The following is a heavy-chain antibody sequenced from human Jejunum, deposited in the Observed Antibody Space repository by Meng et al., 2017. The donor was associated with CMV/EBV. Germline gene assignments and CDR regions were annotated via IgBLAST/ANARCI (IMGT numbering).Heavy chain of an antibody. D-gene: IGHD3-10*01. V-gene: IGHV4-30-4*08. CDR2: IYYTGST. Sequence: GSITRHDYYWSWIRQPPGKGLEWIGYIYYTGSTYYNPSLKSRVTISRDTSKNQFSLKLSSVTAADTAVYYCARDMEGTYGSLNWFDPWGQGTLVTVSS. CDR3: ARDMEGTYGSLNWFDP. CDR1: GSITRHDYY. J-gene: IGHJ5*02.